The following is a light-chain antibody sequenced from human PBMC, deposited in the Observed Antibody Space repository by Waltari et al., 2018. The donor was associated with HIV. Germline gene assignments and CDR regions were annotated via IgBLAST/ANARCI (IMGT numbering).Light chain of an antibody. CDR1: NIGTKS. CDR3: QVWDSSSDHVV. Sequence: SYVLTQPPSVSVTPGQTARITCGGYNIGTKSVHWYQQKPGQAPVLVVYDDSDRPSGIPERVSGSNSGNTATLTISRVEAGDEADYYCQVWDSSSDHVVFGGGTKLTVL. J-gene: IGLJ2*01. CDR2: DDS. V-gene: IGLV3-21*02.